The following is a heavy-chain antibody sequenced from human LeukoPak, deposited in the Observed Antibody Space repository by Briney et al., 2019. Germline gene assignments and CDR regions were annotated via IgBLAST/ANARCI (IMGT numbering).Heavy chain of an antibody. CDR2: ISWNSGSI. CDR3: AKDPSWGSSWYYFDY. V-gene: IGHV3-9*01. CDR1: GFTFDDYA. D-gene: IGHD6-13*01. J-gene: IGHJ4*02. Sequence: GGSLRLSCAASGFTFDDYAMHWVRQAPGKGLEWVSGISWNSGSIGYADSVKGRFTISRGNAKNSLYLQMNSLRAEDTALYYCAKDPSWGSSWYYFDYWGQGTLVTVSS.